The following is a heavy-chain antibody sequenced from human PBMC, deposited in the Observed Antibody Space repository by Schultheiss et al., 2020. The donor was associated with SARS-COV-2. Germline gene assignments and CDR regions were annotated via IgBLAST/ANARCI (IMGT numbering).Heavy chain of an antibody. CDR3: ARAGYCSGGSCYSWDYYYGMDV. Sequence: GGSLRLSCAASGFTFSSYAMSWVRQAPGKGLEWVSAISGSAGTTYYADSVKGRFTISRDNAKNSLYLQMNSLRAEDTAVYYCARAGYCSGGSCYSWDYYYGMDVWGQGTTVTVSS. J-gene: IGHJ6*02. V-gene: IGHV3-23*01. CDR1: GFTFSSYA. CDR2: ISGSAGTT. D-gene: IGHD2-15*01.